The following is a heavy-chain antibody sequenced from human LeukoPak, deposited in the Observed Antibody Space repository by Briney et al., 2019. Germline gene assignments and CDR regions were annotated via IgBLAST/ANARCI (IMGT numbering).Heavy chain of an antibody. D-gene: IGHD6-6*01. CDR1: GYTFTGYY. Sequence: ASVKVSCKASGYTFTGYYMHWVRQAPGQGLEWMGWINPNSGGTNYAQKFQGRVTMTRDTSTSTAYMELSRLRSDDTAVYYCARATVYSGSADFDYWGQGTLVTVSS. J-gene: IGHJ4*02. CDR3: ARATVYSGSADFDY. V-gene: IGHV1-2*02. CDR2: INPNSGGT.